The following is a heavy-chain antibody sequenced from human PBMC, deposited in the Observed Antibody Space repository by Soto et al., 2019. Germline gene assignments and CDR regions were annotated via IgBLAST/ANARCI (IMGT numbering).Heavy chain of an antibody. CDR2: ISSSGSTI. CDR1: GFTFSSYS. J-gene: IGHJ4*02. V-gene: IGHV3-48*02. Sequence: GVLRLSCAASGFTFSSYSINWVGQAPGKGLEWVSYISSSGSTIYYADSVKGRFTISRDNAKNSLYLQMNSLRDEDTAVYYCARGGSYTFDYWGQGTLVTVSS. CDR3: ARGGSYTFDY. D-gene: IGHD1-26*01.